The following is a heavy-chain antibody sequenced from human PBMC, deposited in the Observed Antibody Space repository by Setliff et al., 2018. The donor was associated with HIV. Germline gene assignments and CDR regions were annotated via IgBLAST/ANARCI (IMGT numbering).Heavy chain of an antibody. CDR2: SIPLFGTT. J-gene: IGHJ4*02. D-gene: IGHD2-8*01. V-gene: IGHV1-69*05. CDR1: GGTFSSYA. Sequence: GASVKVSCKASGGTFSSYAISWVRQAPGQGLEWMGGSIPLFGTTNYAQKFQGRVTLTTDELMKTAYMELSSLRSEDTAVYYCARDGRMAREYYFDYWGQGTLVTVSS. CDR3: ARDGRMAREYYFDY.